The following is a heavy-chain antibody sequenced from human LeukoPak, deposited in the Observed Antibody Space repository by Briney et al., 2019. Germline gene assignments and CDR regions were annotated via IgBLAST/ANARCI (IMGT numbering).Heavy chain of an antibody. CDR2: INHSGSS. D-gene: IGHD6-19*01. CDR1: GRSYSGYY. J-gene: IGHJ5*02. CDR3: ARGRPYNSGVPPWFDP. Sequence: SETLSLTCAVYGRSYSGYYWSWILQPPGKGLEWIGEINHSGSSNYNPSLKSRVTISVDTSKNQFSLRLSSVTAADTALYYCARGRPYNSGVPPWFDPWGQGTLVTVSS. V-gene: IGHV4-34*01.